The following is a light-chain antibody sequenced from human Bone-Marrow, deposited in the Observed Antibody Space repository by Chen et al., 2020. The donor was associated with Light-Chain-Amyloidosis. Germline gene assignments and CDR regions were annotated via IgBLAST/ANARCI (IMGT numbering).Light chain of an antibody. CDR1: DLPTKY. CDR2: RDT. CDR3: QSADSSGTYEVI. J-gene: IGLJ2*01. Sequence: SYELTQPPSLSVSPGQTARITCSGDDLPTKYAYWYQHKPGQAPVLVIQRDTERPSGISERFSCSSSGTTATLTISGVQAEDEADYHCQSADSSGTYEVIFGGGTKLTVL. V-gene: IGLV3-25*03.